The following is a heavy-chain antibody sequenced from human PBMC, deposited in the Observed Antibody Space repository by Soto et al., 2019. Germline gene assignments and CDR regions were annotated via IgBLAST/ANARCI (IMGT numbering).Heavy chain of an antibody. CDR1: GYTFTGYY. J-gene: IGHJ4*02. V-gene: IGHV1-2*04. Sequence: ASVKVSCKASGYTFTGYYMHWVRQAPGQGLEWMGWINPNSGGTNYAQKFQGWVTMTRDTSISTAYMELSRLRSDDTVVYYCARENPNTKELGGWPIFDYWGQGTLVTVSS. D-gene: IGHD7-27*01. CDR3: ARENPNTKELGGWPIFDY. CDR2: INPNSGGT.